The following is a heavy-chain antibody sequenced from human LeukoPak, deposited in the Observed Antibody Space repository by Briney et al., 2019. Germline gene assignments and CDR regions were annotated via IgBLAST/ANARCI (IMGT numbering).Heavy chain of an antibody. CDR2: IYDSGST. J-gene: IGHJ6*02. V-gene: IGHV4-59*12. CDR1: GGSISSYY. CDR3: ARDTRGYCSSTSCYKGADYYYYYGMDV. Sequence: PSETLSLTCTVSGGSISSYYWSWIRQPPGKGLEWIGYIYDSGSTYYNPSLKSRVTISVDTSKNQFSLKLSSVTAADTAVYYCARDTRGYCSSTSCYKGADYYYYYGMDVWGQGTTVTVSS. D-gene: IGHD2-2*02.